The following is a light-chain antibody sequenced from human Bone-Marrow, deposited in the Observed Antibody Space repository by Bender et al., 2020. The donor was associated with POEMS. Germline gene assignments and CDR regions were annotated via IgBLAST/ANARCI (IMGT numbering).Light chain of an antibody. V-gene: IGLV3-19*01. Sequence: SSELTQDPAVSVALGQTVRITCQGDSLRRYYVSWYQQKPGQAPVLVIYGENNRPSGIPDRFSGSRSGNIASLTITGAQAEDEADYYCNSRDSSATHPYVFGSGTKVTVL. CDR2: GEN. J-gene: IGLJ1*01. CDR3: NSRDSSATHPYV. CDR1: SLRRYY.